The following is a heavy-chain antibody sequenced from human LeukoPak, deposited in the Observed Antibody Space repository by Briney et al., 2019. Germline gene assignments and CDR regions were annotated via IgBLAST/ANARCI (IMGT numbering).Heavy chain of an antibody. J-gene: IGHJ6*03. D-gene: IGHD3-22*01. CDR2: MNPNSGNT. CDR3: AREGGRYYYDSSGYYLDV. V-gene: IGHV1-8*01. Sequence: ASVKVSCKASGYTFTSYDINWVRQATGQGLEWMGWMNPNSGNTGYAQKFQGRVTMTRNTSISTAYMELSSLRSEDMAVYYCAREGGRYYYDSSGYYLDVWGKGTTVTVSS. CDR1: GYTFTSYD.